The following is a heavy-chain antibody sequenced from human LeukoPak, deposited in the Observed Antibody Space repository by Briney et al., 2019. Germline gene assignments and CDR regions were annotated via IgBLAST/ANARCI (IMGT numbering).Heavy chain of an antibody. CDR1: GFTVSSNY. D-gene: IGHD3-10*01. CDR3: ATPSDGSGSYYRY. J-gene: IGHJ4*02. Sequence: PGGSLRLSCAASGFTVSSNYMSWVRQAPGKGLEWVSVIYSGGSTYYADSVKGRFTISRDNSKNTLYLQMNSLRAEDTAVYYCATPSDGSGSYYRYWGQGTLVTVSS. CDR2: IYSGGST. V-gene: IGHV3-53*01.